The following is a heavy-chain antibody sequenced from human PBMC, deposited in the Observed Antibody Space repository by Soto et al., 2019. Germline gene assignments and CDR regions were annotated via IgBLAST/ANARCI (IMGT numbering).Heavy chain of an antibody. CDR3: ASPRGGGYRIFDY. CDR2: IKEDGSEE. CDR1: GFTFRSYW. D-gene: IGHD1-26*01. Sequence: GGSLRLSCVASGFTFRSYWMTWIRQAPGKGLEWVGNIKEDGSEEKYVDSVKGRFTISRDNAKNSLYLQMNSLRVEDTAIYYCASPRGGGYRIFDYWGRGTLVTVS. J-gene: IGHJ4*02. V-gene: IGHV3-7*01.